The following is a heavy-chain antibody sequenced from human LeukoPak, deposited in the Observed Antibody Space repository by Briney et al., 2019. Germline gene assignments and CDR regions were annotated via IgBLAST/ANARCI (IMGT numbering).Heavy chain of an antibody. J-gene: IGHJ6*02. CDR3: ARVVKEIGWLRDYYYYGMDV. Sequence: PGGSLRLSCAGSGFTFNTYAMSWVRQAPGKGLEWVSAISGSGGSTYYADSVRGRFTISRDISKNTLYLQINSLRADDTAVYYCARVVKEIGWLRDYYYYGMDVWGQGTTVTVSS. D-gene: IGHD5-12*01. CDR2: ISGSGGST. CDR1: GFTFNTYA. V-gene: IGHV3-23*01.